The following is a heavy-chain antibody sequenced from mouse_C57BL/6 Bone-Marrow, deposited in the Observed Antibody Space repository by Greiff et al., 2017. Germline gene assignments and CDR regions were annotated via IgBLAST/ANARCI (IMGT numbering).Heavy chain of an antibody. CDR1: GYTFTSYW. D-gene: IGHD1-1*01. CDR2: IDPSDSYT. CDR3: AREDYYGRDYAMAY. J-gene: IGHJ4*01. Sequence: QVQLQQPGAELVMPGASVKLSCKASGYTFTSYWMHWVKQRPGQGLEWIGEIDPSDSYTNYNQKFKGKSTLTVDKSSSTAYMQLSSLTSEDSAVYYCAREDYYGRDYAMAYWGQGTSVTVSS. V-gene: IGHV1-69*01.